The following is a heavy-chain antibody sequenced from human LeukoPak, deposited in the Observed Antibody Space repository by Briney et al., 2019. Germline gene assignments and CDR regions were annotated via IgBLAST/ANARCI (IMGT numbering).Heavy chain of an antibody. J-gene: IGHJ4*02. V-gene: IGHV4-61*02. CDR2: IYTSGST. D-gene: IGHD6-19*01. Sequence: SQTLSLTCTVSGGSISGGSYYWSWIRQPAGKGLEWIGRIYTSGSTNYNPSLKSRVTISVDTSKNQFSLKLSSVTAADTAVYYCAREPDSSGWGFDYWGQGTLVTVSS. CDR1: GGSISGGSYY. CDR3: AREPDSSGWGFDY.